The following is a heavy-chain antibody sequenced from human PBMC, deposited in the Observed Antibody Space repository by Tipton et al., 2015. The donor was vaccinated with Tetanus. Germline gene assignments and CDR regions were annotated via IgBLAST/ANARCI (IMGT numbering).Heavy chain of an antibody. D-gene: IGHD3-10*01. CDR1: GGSMSGGFY. V-gene: IGHV4-31*03. CDR2: IYNTGST. J-gene: IGHJ3*02. Sequence: TLSLTCTVSGGSMSGGFYWSWIRQHPAKGLEWIGYIYNTGSTYYNPSLQSRLTLSLDTSKNQFSLKLSSVTAADTAVYYCARHDTFIWFGQFGAFDIWGQGTMVTVSS. CDR3: ARHDTFIWFGQFGAFDI.